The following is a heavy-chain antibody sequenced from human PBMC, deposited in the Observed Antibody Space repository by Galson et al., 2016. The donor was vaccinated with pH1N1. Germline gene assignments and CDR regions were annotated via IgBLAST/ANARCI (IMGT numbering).Heavy chain of an antibody. D-gene: IGHD3-22*01. CDR3: AREDYYDVDLSDWYFDL. V-gene: IGHV1-69*13. CDR1: GGTFNSNG. CDR2: IIPILTTA. Sequence: SVKVSCKASGGTFNSNGLSWVRQAPGQGLEWMGRIIPILTTANYAQKFQGKITITADESTSTAYMELSSLRSEDTALYYCAREDYYDVDLSDWYFDLWGRGTLVTVSS. J-gene: IGHJ2*01.